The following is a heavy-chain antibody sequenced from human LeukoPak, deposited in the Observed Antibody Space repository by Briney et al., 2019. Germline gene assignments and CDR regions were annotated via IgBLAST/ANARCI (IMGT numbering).Heavy chain of an antibody. Sequence: SEILSFTCTASGGSISSYYWSWIRQTPGKRLEWIGYIYYSGSTNYNPSLKSRVTISIDTSKNQFSLKLSSVTAADAAVYYCARTNQIDERAFDIWGQGTMVTVSS. D-gene: IGHD1-14*01. V-gene: IGHV4-59*01. CDR2: IYYSGST. CDR3: ARTNQIDERAFDI. CDR1: GGSISSYY. J-gene: IGHJ3*02.